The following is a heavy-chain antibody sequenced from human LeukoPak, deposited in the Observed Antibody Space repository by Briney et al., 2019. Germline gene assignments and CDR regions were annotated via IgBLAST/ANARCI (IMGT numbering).Heavy chain of an antibody. V-gene: IGHV4-61*02. J-gene: IGHJ4*02. CDR2: IYTSGST. CDR3: AREGLGYYDSSGYFDY. CDR1: GGSISSGSYY. D-gene: IGHD3-22*01. Sequence: PSQTLSLTCTVSGGSISSGSYYWSWIRQPAGKGLEWIGRIYTSGSTNYNPSLKSRVTISVDTSKNQFSLKLSSVTAADTAVYYCAREGLGYYDSSGYFDYWGQGTLVTVSS.